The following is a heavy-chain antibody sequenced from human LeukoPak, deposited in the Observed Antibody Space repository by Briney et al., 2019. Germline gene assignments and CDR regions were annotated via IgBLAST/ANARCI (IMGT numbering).Heavy chain of an antibody. CDR1: GGSISSCY. Sequence: SETLSLTCTVSGGSISSCYWSWIRQPPGKGLEWIGYIYTSGSTNYNPSLKSRVTISVDTSKNQFSLKLSSETAADTAVYYCARHPSAYDSSGYYYYFDYWGQGALVTVSS. J-gene: IGHJ4*02. CDR3: ARHPSAYDSSGYYYYFDY. V-gene: IGHV4-4*09. D-gene: IGHD3-22*01. CDR2: IYTSGST.